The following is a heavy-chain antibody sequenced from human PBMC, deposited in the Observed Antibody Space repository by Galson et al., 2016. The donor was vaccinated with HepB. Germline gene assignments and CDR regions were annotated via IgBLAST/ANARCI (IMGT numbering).Heavy chain of an antibody. CDR2: IWYNGSNK. J-gene: IGHJ6*02. Sequence: SLRLSCAASGFTFSSYGMHWVRQAPGKGLEWVAIIWYNGSNKYYAESVKGRFTISRDNSKNTLYLQMNSLRVEDTAVYYCARDRAMLGVYYYGMNVWGQGTTGTVSS. D-gene: IGHD3-10*02. V-gene: IGHV3-33*01. CDR1: GFTFSSYG. CDR3: ARDRAMLGVYYYGMNV.